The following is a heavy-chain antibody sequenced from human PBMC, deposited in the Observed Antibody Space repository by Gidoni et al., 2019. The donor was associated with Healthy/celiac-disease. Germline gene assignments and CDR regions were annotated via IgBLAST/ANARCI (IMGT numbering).Heavy chain of an antibody. CDR2: ISGSGGST. CDR1: GFNFSSYA. Sequence: EVQLLESGGGLVQPGGSLRLSCAASGFNFSSYAMSWVRQAPGKGLEWVSAISGSGGSTYYAASVKGRCTISRDNSKNTLYLQMNSLRAEDTAVYYCAKDVRFLDPYYFDYWGQGTLVTVSS. V-gene: IGHV3-23*01. CDR3: AKDVRFLDPYYFDY. D-gene: IGHD3-3*01. J-gene: IGHJ4*02.